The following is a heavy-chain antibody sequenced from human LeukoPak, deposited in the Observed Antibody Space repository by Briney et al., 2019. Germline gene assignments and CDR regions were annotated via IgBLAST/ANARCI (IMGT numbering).Heavy chain of an antibody. CDR1: GFIFSSYA. J-gene: IGHJ4*02. Sequence: HTGGSLTLSCAASGFIFSSYAMSWVRQAPGKGLEWVSGISGNGGYTYYADSVKGRFTISRDNSKNTLYLQMNSLRAEDTAVYYCAKDRTMGYCSGGRCAYFDYWGQGTLVTVSS. V-gene: IGHV3-23*01. CDR3: AKDRTMGYCSGGRCAYFDY. D-gene: IGHD2-15*01. CDR2: ISGNGGYT.